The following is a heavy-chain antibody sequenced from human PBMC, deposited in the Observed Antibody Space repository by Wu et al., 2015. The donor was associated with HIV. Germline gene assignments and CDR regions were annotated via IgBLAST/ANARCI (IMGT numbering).Heavy chain of an antibody. CDR1: GGTFSSYA. Sequence: QVQLVQSGAEVKKPGSSVKVSCKASGGTFSSYAISWVRQAPGQGLEWMGWISAYNGHTNYAQKLQGRVTMTIDTSTNTAYMDLRSLRADDTAVYYCTRDKITFGGDYWGQGTLVTVSS. D-gene: IGHD3-16*01. V-gene: IGHV1-18*01. CDR3: TRDKITFGGDY. CDR2: ISAYNGHT. J-gene: IGHJ4*02.